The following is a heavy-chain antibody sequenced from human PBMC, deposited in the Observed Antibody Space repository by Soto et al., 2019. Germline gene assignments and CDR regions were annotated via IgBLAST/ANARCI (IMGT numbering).Heavy chain of an antibody. Sequence: PSETLSLTCTVSGGSLSPNYWTWIRQPPGKGLEWVGYIYFGGTTSYNPSLRSRVTISLETSNSQFSLRLSSVTAADTAVYYCARGSDYYDSSGSDVFDIWGQGTMVTVSS. CDR1: GGSLSPNY. CDR3: ARGSDYYDSSGSDVFDI. V-gene: IGHV4-59*01. CDR2: IYFGGTT. J-gene: IGHJ3*02. D-gene: IGHD3-22*01.